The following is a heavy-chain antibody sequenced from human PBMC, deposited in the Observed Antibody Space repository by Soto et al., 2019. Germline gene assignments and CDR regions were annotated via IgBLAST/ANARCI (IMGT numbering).Heavy chain of an antibody. Sequence: QLQLQESGSGFVKPSQTLSLTCAVSGASVSSDDYSWIWVRQTPGKGLEWIGYIYPSGSSSYYNPSLKSRLTMSADTAKNQFSLHVTSMTATDTAKYYCVRGGRNGPTLGPWGQGILVAVSS. J-gene: IGHJ5*02. D-gene: IGHD3-16*01. CDR1: GASVSSDDYS. CDR2: IYPSGSSS. CDR3: VRGGRNGPTLGP. V-gene: IGHV4-30-2*01.